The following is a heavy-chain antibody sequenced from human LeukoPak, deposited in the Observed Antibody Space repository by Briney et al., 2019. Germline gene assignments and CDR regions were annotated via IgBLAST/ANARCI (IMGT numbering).Heavy chain of an antibody. J-gene: IGHJ5*02. D-gene: IGHD3-10*01. V-gene: IGHV1-2*02. CDR1: GYTFTGYY. CDR2: INPNSGGT. Sequence: GASVKVSCKASGYTFTGYYMHWVRQAPGQGLEWMGWINPNSGGTNYAQKFRGRVTMTRDTSISTAYMELSRLRSDDTAVYYCARVCCYYDSGSSPNWLDPWGQGTLVTVSS. CDR3: ARVCCYYDSGSSPNWLDP.